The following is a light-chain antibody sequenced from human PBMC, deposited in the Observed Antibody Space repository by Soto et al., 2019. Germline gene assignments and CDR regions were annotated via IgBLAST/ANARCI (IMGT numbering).Light chain of an antibody. CDR1: QGISSY. Sequence: IQLTQSPSSLSASVGDRVTITCRASQGISSYLAWYQQKPGKAPKLLIYAASTLQSGVPSRFSGSGSGTDFTLNISSLQPEDFATYYCQQLNSYPPSTFGQGTKLEIK. CDR2: AAS. J-gene: IGKJ2*02. CDR3: QQLNSYPPST. V-gene: IGKV1-9*01.